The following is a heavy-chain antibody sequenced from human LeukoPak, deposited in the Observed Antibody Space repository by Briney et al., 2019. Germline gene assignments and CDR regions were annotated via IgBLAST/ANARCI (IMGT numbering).Heavy chain of an antibody. D-gene: IGHD3-16*02. CDR1: GFTFSSYA. V-gene: IGHV3-30-3*01. J-gene: IGHJ4*02. CDR3: ARDRNYDYVWGSYRSSRFDY. CDR2: ISYDGSNK. Sequence: GGSLRLSCAASGFTFSSYAMHWVRQAPGKGLEWVAVISYDGSNKYYADSVKGRFTISRDNSKNTLYLQMNSLRAEDTAVYYCARDRNYDYVWGSYRSSRFDYWGQGTLVTVSS.